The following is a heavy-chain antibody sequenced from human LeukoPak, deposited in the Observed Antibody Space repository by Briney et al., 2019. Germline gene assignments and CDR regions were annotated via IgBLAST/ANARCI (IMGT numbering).Heavy chain of an antibody. J-gene: IGHJ4*02. CDR3: ARDPALHSGSYYFDY. CDR2: INPNSGGT. D-gene: IGHD1-26*01. Sequence: GASVKVSCKASGYTFTGYYMHWVRQAPGQGLEWMGWINPNSGGTNYAQKFQGRVTMTRDTSISTAYMELSRLRSDDTAVYYCARDPALHSGSYYFDYWGQGTLVTVSS. CDR1: GYTFTGYY. V-gene: IGHV1-2*02.